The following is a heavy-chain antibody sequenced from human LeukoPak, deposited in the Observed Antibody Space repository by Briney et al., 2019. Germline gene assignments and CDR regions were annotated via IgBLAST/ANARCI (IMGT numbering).Heavy chain of an antibody. CDR3: ARDLPGGDYYYYGMDV. V-gene: IGHV4-59*01. J-gene: IGHJ6*02. CDR2: IYYSGST. CDR1: GGSISSYY. D-gene: IGHD3-10*01. Sequence: SETLSLTCTVSGGSISSYYWSWIRQPPGKGLEWIGYIYYSGSTNYNPSLKSRVTISVDTSKNQFSLKLSSVTAADTAVYYCARDLPGGDYYYYGMDVWGQGTTVTVSS.